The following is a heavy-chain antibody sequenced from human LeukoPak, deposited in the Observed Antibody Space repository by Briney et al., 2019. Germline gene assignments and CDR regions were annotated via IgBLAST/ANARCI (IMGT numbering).Heavy chain of an antibody. Sequence: VASVKVSFKASGCTFSSYGVSWVRQAPGQGLEWMGWISGYNGNINYAQKLQGRVTMTTDTSTSTAYMELRSLISDDTAVYYCARVRCSGGSCYYFDYWGQGTQVAVSS. CDR1: GCTFSSYG. J-gene: IGHJ4*02. CDR3: ARVRCSGGSCYYFDY. V-gene: IGHV1-18*01. D-gene: IGHD2-15*01. CDR2: ISGYNGNI.